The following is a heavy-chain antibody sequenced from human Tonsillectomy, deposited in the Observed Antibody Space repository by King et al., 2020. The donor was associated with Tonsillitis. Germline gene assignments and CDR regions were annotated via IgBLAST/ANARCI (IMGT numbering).Heavy chain of an antibody. D-gene: IGHD1-26*01. CDR2: TYYRSKWYN. CDR1: GDSVSSNSAA. J-gene: IGHJ6*02. V-gene: IGHV6-1*01. Sequence: VQLQQSGPGLLKPSQTLSLTCAISGDSVSSNSAAWNWIRQSPSRGLEWLGRTYYRSKWYNDYATSVESRITINADTSKNQFSLQLNSVTPEDTAVYYCASTPGTYDDYHYGMDVWGQGTTVTVSS. CDR3: ASTPGTYDDYHYGMDV.